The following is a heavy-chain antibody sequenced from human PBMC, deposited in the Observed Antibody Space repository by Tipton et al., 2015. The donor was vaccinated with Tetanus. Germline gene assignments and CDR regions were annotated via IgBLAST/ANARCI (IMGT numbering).Heavy chain of an antibody. J-gene: IGHJ4*02. Sequence: TLSLTCSVSGGSVNSGTYYWSWIRQPPGKGLEWLGDIYYGGATQYNPSLESRVTISMDTSKNQVSLRMTSMTAADTAVYFCAKSDGAQTSGWYPSLYLDVWGQGTLVTVSS. CDR1: GGSVNSGTYY. D-gene: IGHD6-19*01. CDR3: AKSDGAQTSGWYPSLYLDV. CDR2: IYYGGAT. V-gene: IGHV4-61*01.